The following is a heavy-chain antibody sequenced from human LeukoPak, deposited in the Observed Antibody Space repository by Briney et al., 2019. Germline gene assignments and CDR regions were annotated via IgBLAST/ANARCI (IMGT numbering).Heavy chain of an antibody. V-gene: IGHV3-23*01. CDR3: AKDVGKWESLHFFDY. D-gene: IGHD1-26*01. Sequence: PGGSLRLSCAASGFTFSSYAMSWVRQAPGKGLEWVPAISGSGASTYYADSVKGRFTISRDDSRNTLYLQMNSLRGDDTAVYYCAKDVGKWESLHFFDYWGQGTLVTVSS. CDR2: ISGSGAST. J-gene: IGHJ4*02. CDR1: GFTFSSYA.